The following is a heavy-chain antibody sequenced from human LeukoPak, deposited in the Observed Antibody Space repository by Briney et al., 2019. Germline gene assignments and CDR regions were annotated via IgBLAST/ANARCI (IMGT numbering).Heavy chain of an antibody. CDR1: GFTFSSYG. CDR2: IWYDGSNQ. J-gene: IGHJ4*02. CDR3: ARDYGGNSYYFDY. D-gene: IGHD4-23*01. Sequence: PGGSLRLSCAGTGFTFSSYGMHWVRQAPGKGLEWVALIWYDGSNQYYADSVKGRFTISRDNSKNTLYLQMNSLRAEDTSVYYCARDYGGNSYYFDYWGQGTLVTVSS. V-gene: IGHV3-33*08.